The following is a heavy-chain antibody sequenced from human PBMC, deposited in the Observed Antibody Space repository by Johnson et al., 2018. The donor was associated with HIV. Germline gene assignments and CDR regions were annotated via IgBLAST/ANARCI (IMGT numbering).Heavy chain of an antibody. CDR1: GFSFSDYY. CDR3: AKSPAKDHGGNSGAFAI. D-gene: IGHD4-23*01. V-gene: IGHV3-11*04. Sequence: QVQLVESGGGLVQPGGSLRLSCAASGFSFSDYYMTWIRQAPGKGLEWVSDISSSGSTIYYADSVKGRFTVSRDNSKNTLYLQMNSLRVEDTAMYYCAKSPAKDHGGNSGAFAIWGQGTMVTVSS. CDR2: ISSSGSTI. J-gene: IGHJ3*02.